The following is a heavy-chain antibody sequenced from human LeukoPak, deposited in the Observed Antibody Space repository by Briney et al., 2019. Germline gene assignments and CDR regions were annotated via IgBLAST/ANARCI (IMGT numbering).Heavy chain of an antibody. D-gene: IGHD2-15*01. CDR1: GYTFTGYY. Sequence: ASVKVSCKASGYTFTGYYMHWVRQAPGQGLEWMGRIDPNTGGTNNAQKFPGRVTMTRDTSISTASMELSRLKSDDTAVYYCARESMSGGYFDYWGQGTLVTVSS. CDR3: ARESMSGGYFDY. J-gene: IGHJ4*02. CDR2: IDPNTGGT. V-gene: IGHV1-2*06.